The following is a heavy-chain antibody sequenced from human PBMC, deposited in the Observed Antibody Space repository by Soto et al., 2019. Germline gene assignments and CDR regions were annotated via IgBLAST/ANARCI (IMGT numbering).Heavy chain of an antibody. CDR3: ASSSPSSGWYWFDP. J-gene: IGHJ5*02. Sequence: GGSLRLSCAASGFTFSSYDMHWVRQATGKGLEWVSAIGTAGDTYYPGSVKGRFTISRENAKNSLYLQMNSLRAGDTAVYYCASSSPSSGWYWFDPWGQGTLVTVSS. D-gene: IGHD6-19*01. CDR1: GFTFSSYD. CDR2: IGTAGDT. V-gene: IGHV3-13*01.